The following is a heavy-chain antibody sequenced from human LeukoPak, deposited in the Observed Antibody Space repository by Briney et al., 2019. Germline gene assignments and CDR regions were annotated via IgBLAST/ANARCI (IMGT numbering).Heavy chain of an antibody. CDR2: INWKGGST. CDR3: AKGRKMATIPRFDP. CDR1: GFTFSTQT. Sequence: GGSLRLSCAASGFTFSTQTINWVRQAPGKGLEWVSGINWKGGSTGYADSVEGRFTISRDNSKNTLYLQMNSLRAEDTAVYYCAKGRKMATIPRFDPWGQGTLVTVSS. D-gene: IGHD5-24*01. V-gene: IGHV3-23*01. J-gene: IGHJ5*02.